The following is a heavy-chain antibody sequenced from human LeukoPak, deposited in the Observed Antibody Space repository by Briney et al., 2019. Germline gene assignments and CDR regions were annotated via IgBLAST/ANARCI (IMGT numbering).Heavy chain of an antibody. CDR1: GGSISSSSYY. Sequence: SETLSLTCTVSGGSISSSSYYWGWIRQPPGKGLEWIGSIYYSGSTYYNPSLKSRVTISVDTSKNQFSLKLSSATAADTAVYYCARHAFSSARSWFDPWGQGTLVTVSS. CDR3: ARHAFSSARSWFDP. V-gene: IGHV4-39*01. D-gene: IGHD6-19*01. J-gene: IGHJ5*02. CDR2: IYYSGST.